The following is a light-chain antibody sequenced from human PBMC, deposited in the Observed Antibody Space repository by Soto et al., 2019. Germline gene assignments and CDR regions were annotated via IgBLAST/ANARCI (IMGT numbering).Light chain of an antibody. CDR2: LEGSGSY. Sequence: QPLLSQPSSASSSLGSSVKLTCTLSSGHSSYIIAWHQQQPGKAPRYLMKLEGSGSYNKGSGVPDRFPGSSSGADRYLTISNLHSEDEADYHCETWDSNTPSYVFGTGTKVTVL. CDR3: ETWDSNTPSYV. V-gene: IGLV4-60*03. CDR1: SGHSSYI. J-gene: IGLJ1*01.